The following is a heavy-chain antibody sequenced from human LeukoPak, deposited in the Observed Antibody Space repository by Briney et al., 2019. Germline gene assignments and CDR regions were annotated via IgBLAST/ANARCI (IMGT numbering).Heavy chain of an antibody. J-gene: IGHJ4*02. CDR1: GGTFSSYA. V-gene: IGHV1-69*05. CDR3: ARSPAPVDY. D-gene: IGHD2-2*01. Sequence: ASVKVSCKASGGTFSSYAISWVRQAPGQGLEWMGGIIPIFGTANYAQKLQGRVTMTTDTSTSTAYMELRSLRSDDTAVYYCARSPAPVDYWGQGTLVTVSS. CDR2: IIPIFGTA.